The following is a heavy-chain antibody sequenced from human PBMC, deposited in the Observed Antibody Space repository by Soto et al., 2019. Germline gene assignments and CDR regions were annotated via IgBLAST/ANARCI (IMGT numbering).Heavy chain of an antibody. J-gene: IGHJ4*02. CDR2: ISGSAINT. V-gene: IGHV3-23*01. CDR3: AKGQGYYYDASGYTFDY. CDR1: GFTFSNYA. Sequence: EVQLLESGGDLVQPGGSLRLSCAASGFTFSNYAMSWFRQAPGKGLEWVSAISGSAINTYYADSVRGRFTISRDNSKNTLYLQMNHLRAEDTAVYSCAKGQGYYYDASGYTFDYWGQGTLVTVS. D-gene: IGHD3-22*01.